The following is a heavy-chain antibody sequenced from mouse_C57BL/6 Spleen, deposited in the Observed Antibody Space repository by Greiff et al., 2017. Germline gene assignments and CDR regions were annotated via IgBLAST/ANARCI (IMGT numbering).Heavy chain of an antibody. CDR3: ARDGVYYDYDTYYAMDY. V-gene: IGHV3-6*01. D-gene: IGHD2-4*01. CDR1: GYSITSGYY. J-gene: IGHJ4*01. Sequence: DVQLQESGPGLVKPSQSLSLTCSVTGYSITSGYYWNWIRQFPGNKLEWMGYISYDGSNNYNPSLKNRISITRDTSKNQFFLKLNSVTTEDTATYYWARDGVYYDYDTYYAMDYWGQGTSVTVSS. CDR2: ISYDGSN.